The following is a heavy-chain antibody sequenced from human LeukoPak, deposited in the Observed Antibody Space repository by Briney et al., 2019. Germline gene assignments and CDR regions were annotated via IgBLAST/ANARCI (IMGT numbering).Heavy chain of an antibody. D-gene: IGHD3-10*01. CDR1: GFTFSNSA. CDR2: ISASGDTT. CDR3: ARGSFVDY. V-gene: IGHV3-23*01. J-gene: IGHJ4*02. Sequence: GGSLRLSCAASGFTFSNSAMTWVRQSPGKGLEWVSDISASGDTTHYADSVKGRFTISRDNSKHTLYLQMNSLRAEDTAVYYCARGSFVDYWGQGTLVTVSS.